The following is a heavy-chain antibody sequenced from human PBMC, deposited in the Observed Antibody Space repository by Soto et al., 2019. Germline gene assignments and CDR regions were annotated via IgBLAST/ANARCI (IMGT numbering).Heavy chain of an antibody. Sequence: TLSLTCTVSGGSISSYYWSWIRQPPGKGLEWIGYIYYSGSTNYNPSLQSRVTISVDTAKNQFSLKLSSVTAADTAVYYCARARSSSSVYYYYGLEGWCQGPTGTVSS. J-gene: IGHJ6*02. D-gene: IGHD6-6*01. V-gene: IGHV4-59*01. CDR3: ARARSSSSVYYYYGLEG. CDR1: GGSISSYY. CDR2: IYYSGST.